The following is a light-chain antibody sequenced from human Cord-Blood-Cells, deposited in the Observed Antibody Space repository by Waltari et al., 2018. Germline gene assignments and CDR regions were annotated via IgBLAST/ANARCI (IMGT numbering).Light chain of an antibody. CDR3: CSYAGSVV. V-gene: IGLV2-23*01. Sequence: QSALTQPASVSGYPGQSITTSCTGTSSDVGSYNLVSWYQQHPGKAPKLMIYEGSKRPSGVANRFSGSKSGNTASLTISGLQAEDEADYYCCSYAGSVVFGGGTKLTVL. J-gene: IGLJ2*01. CDR1: SSDVGSYNL. CDR2: EGS.